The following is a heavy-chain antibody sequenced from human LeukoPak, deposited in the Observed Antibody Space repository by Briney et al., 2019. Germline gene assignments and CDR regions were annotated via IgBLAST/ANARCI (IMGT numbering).Heavy chain of an antibody. D-gene: IGHD3/OR15-3a*01. Sequence: GGSLRLSCAASGFMFSSNWMSWVRLAPGKGLEWVSYISGSSTTIDYADSAKGRFIISRDNAKKSLYLQMNNLRAEDTAVYYCARDQDWAFDYWGQGILVTVSS. CDR1: GFMFSSNW. J-gene: IGHJ4*02. CDR3: ARDQDWAFDY. V-gene: IGHV3-48*01. CDR2: ISGSSTTI.